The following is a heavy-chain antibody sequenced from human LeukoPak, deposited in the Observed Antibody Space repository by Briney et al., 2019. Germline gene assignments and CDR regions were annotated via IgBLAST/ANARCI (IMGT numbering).Heavy chain of an antibody. CDR3: AKDTAMAY. CDR2: ISYDGSNK. CDR1: GFTFSSYA. J-gene: IGHJ4*02. V-gene: IGHV3-30*04. D-gene: IGHD5-18*01. Sequence: GRSLRLSCAASGFTFSSYAMHWVRQAPGKGLEWVAVISYDGSNKYYADSVKGRFTISRDNSKNTLYLQMNSLRAEDTAVYYCAKDTAMAYWGQGTLVTVSS.